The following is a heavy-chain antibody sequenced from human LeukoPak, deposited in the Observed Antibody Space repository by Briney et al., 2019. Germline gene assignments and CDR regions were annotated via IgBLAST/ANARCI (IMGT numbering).Heavy chain of an antibody. V-gene: IGHV4-34*01. CDR1: GGSFSGYY. CDR3: AASGTTPNCYYYYYMDV. D-gene: IGHD1-7*01. J-gene: IGHJ6*03. CDR2: INHSGST. Sequence: SETLSLTCAVYGGSFSGYYWSWIRQPPGKGLEWIGEINHSGSTNYNPSLKSRVTISVDTSKNQFSLKLSSVTAADTAVYYCAASGTTPNCYYYYYMDVWGKGTTVTVSS.